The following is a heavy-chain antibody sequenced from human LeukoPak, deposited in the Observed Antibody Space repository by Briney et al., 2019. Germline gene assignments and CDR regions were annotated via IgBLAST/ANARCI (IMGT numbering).Heavy chain of an antibody. D-gene: IGHD3-22*01. CDR1: GFTFSNAW. V-gene: IGHV3-15*01. CDR3: TAVRLYYGSPYFDH. J-gene: IGHJ4*02. CDR2: IKSRADGGTA. Sequence: GGSLRLSCAASGFTFSNAWMSWVRQAPGKGLEWVGRIKSRADGGTADYGAPVKGRFTISRDDSKNTLYLEMNSLNSDDTGVYYCTAVRLYYGSPYFDHWGQGTLVSVSS.